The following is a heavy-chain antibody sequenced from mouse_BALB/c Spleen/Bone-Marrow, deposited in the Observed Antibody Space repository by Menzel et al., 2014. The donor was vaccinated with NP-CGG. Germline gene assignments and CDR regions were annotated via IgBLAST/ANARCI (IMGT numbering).Heavy chain of an antibody. CDR2: ISGGGSYT. CDR1: GFTFSSYG. V-gene: IGHV5-9-2*01. D-gene: IGHD1-1*01. CDR3: ARQYGSSYFDY. J-gene: IGHJ2*01. Sequence: DVMLVESGGGLVKPGGSLKLSCAASGFTFSSYGMSWVRQTPKKRLEWVATISGGGSYTYYPDSVKGRFTISRDNAKNNLYLQMSSLRSEDTALYYCARQYGSSYFDYWGQGTTLTVSS.